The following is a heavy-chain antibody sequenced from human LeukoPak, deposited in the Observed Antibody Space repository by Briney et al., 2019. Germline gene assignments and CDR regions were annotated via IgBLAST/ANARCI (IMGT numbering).Heavy chain of an antibody. Sequence: GGSLRLSCAASGFTFGDYAVSWVRRAPGRGLEWVGLIRRRAFGETADYAASVKGRFTIARDDSKSIAYLQVNSLKAEDTAVYYCSRGLRFPDVWGKGTTVIVSS. CDR2: IRRRAFGETA. J-gene: IGHJ6*04. CDR1: GFTFGDYA. CDR3: SRGLRFPDV. D-gene: IGHD3-3*01. V-gene: IGHV3-49*04.